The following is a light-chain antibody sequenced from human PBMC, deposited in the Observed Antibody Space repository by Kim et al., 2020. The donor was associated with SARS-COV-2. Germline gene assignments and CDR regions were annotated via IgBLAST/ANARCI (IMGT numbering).Light chain of an antibody. CDR1: SGHSSYA. CDR2: LNSDGSH. J-gene: IGLJ3*02. Sequence: ASVKLTGTLSSGHSSYAIAWHQQQPEKGPRYLMKLNSDGSHSKGDGIPDRFSGSSSGAGRYLTISSLQSEDEADYYCQTWGTGIHVFGGGTQLTVL. V-gene: IGLV4-69*01. CDR3: QTWGTGIHV.